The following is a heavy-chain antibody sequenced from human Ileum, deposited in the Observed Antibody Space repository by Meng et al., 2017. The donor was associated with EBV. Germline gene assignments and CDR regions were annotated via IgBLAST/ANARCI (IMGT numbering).Heavy chain of an antibody. D-gene: IGHD3-10*01. CDR3: ARGNKVSDRGFDY. J-gene: IGHJ4*02. CDR2: INHSGST. CDR1: GGSFSGYY. Sequence: QVQPQQWGAGLLKPSETLSLTCAVYGGSFSGYYWSWIRQPPGKGLEWIGEINHSGSTNYNPSLKSRVTISVDTSKNQFSLKLSSVTAADTAVYYCARGNKVSDRGFDYWGQGTLVTVSS. V-gene: IGHV4-34*01.